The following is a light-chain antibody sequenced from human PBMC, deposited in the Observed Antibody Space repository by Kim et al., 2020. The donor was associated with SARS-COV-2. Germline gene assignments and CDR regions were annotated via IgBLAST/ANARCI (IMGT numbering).Light chain of an antibody. V-gene: IGKV1-27*01. CDR1: QGISNS. CDR3: QKYDSAPWT. J-gene: IGKJ1*01. Sequence: DIQMTQSPSSLSASVGDRITISCRASQGISNSLAWYQQRPGKVPKLLIYAASSLHSGVPSRFGGSGSGTDFILTITSLQPEDAATYYCQKYDSAPWTFGQGTKLEI. CDR2: AAS.